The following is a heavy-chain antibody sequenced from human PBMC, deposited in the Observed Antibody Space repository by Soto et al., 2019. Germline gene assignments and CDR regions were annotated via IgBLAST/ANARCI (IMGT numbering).Heavy chain of an antibody. V-gene: IGHV3-30*18. CDR2: ISYDGSNK. D-gene: IGHD6-13*01. J-gene: IGHJ4*02. CDR3: AKGPYSPNFDY. Sequence: GGSLRLSCAASGFTFSIYSMNWVRQAPGKGLEWVAVISYDGSNKYYADSVKGRFTISRDNSKNTLYLQMNSLRAEDTAVYYCAKGPYSPNFDYWGQGTLVTVSS. CDR1: GFTFSIYS.